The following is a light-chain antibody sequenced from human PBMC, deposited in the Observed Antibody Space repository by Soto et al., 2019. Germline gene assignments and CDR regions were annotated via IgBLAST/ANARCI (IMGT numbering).Light chain of an antibody. CDR3: LQTIQIPHT. CDR1: QSLLHSDGRTY. J-gene: IGKJ2*01. Sequence: DIVMTQTPLSLSVTPGQPASISCKSSQSLLHSDGRTYVFWYLQKPGQSPKLLIYEVSNRFSGVTDRFSGSGSGTDFSLKISRVEAEDVGVYYCLQTIQIPHTFGQGTKLDIK. CDR2: EVS. V-gene: IGKV2D-29*02.